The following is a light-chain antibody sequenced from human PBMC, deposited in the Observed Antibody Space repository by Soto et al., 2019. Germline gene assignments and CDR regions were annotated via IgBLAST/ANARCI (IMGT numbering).Light chain of an antibody. V-gene: IGLV1-36*01. CDR1: TPNIGNNA. J-gene: IGLJ2*01. CDR3: SPWNDSLNGPV. Sequence: QSVLTQPPSVSAAPRQRVTISCSGSTPNIGNNAVNWYQLLPGKAPKLLIYYDDLLPSGGSDRFSGSKSGTSASLAISGLQSEDEADYFCSPWNDSLNGPVFGGGTKLTVL. CDR2: YDD.